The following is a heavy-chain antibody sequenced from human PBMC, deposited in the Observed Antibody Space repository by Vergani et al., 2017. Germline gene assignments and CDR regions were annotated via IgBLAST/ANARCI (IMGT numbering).Heavy chain of an antibody. V-gene: IGHV5-51*01. CDR1: GYSFTSYW. CDR2: IYPGDSDT. Sequence: EVQLVQSGAVVKKPGESLKISCKGSGYSFTSYWIGWVRQMPGKGLEWMGIIYPGDSDTRYSPSFQGQVTISADKSISTAYLQWSSLKASDTAMYYCARSVVPAALSDAFDIWGQGTMVTVSS. CDR3: ARSVVPAALSDAFDI. J-gene: IGHJ3*02. D-gene: IGHD2-2*01.